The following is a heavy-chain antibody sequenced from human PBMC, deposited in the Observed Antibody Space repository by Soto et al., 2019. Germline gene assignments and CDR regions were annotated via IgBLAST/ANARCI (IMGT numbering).Heavy chain of an antibody. Sequence: QITLKESGPALVKPTQTLTLTCTISGFSLNTSGVGVGWIRQPPGKALEWLALIYWSDEKRYSPSLKTRLTITKDPSKNQVVLTMTNMDPVDTATYYCARRPPYTNYLDYWGQGTLVTVSS. CDR3: ARRPPYTNYLDY. J-gene: IGHJ4*02. CDR2: IYWSDEK. V-gene: IGHV2-5*01. D-gene: IGHD4-4*01. CDR1: GFSLNTSGVG.